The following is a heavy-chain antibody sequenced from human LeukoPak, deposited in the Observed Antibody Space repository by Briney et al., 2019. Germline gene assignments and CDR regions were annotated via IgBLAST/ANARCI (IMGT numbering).Heavy chain of an antibody. J-gene: IGHJ4*02. CDR3: AREESGGYFDY. CDR1: GYTFTSYF. V-gene: IGHV1-46*01. CDR2: INPSGTNT. D-gene: IGHD2-8*02. Sequence: ASVKVSCKASGYTFTSYFMHWVRQAPGQGLEWMGLINPSGTNTNYAQKFRGRVTMTRDTSTSTVYMDLSSLRSEDTAMYFCAREESGGYFDYWGQGTLVTVSS.